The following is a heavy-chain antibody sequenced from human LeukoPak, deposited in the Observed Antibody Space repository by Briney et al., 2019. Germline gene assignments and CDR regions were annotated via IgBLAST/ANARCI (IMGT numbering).Heavy chain of an antibody. Sequence: TSETLSLTCTASGGSISSGGCYWSWVRQHSGRGLEWIGYIYYSGNTHYNPSLKSRVTMSVDTSQNQFSLKLNSVTAADTAVYYCARGKNDYSNRYYFDYWGQGTLVTVSS. D-gene: IGHD4-11*01. CDR1: GGSISSGGCY. V-gene: IGHV4-31*03. CDR3: ARGKNDYSNRYYFDY. J-gene: IGHJ4*02. CDR2: IYYSGNT.